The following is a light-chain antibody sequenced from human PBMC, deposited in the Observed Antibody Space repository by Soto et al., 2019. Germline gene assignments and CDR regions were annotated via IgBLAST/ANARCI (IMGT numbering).Light chain of an antibody. CDR2: GAS. V-gene: IGKV3D-20*02. CDR1: QRVSRNY. Sequence: EIVLTQSPGTLSLSPGERATLSCRASQRVSRNYLAWYQQKVGQPPRLLIYGASSRAAGIPDRFSGSGSGTDFSLTISRLEPEDFAVYFCHHRSKWPYTFGPGTKVDIK. J-gene: IGKJ2*01. CDR3: HHRSKWPYT.